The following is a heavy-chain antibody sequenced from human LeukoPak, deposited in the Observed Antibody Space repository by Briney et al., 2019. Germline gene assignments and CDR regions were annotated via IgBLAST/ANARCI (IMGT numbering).Heavy chain of an antibody. J-gene: IGHJ4*02. V-gene: IGHV3-7*01. CDR3: AREGYNYGLSYSYHFDY. Sequence: PGGSLRLSCAASGFTFSNYCMNWVRQTPGKGLEWVANIKQDATEKNYVDSVKGRFTISRDNAKNSLYLQMNSLRAEDTAVYYCAREGYNYGLSYSYHFDYWGQGILVTVSS. D-gene: IGHD5-18*01. CDR2: IKQDATEK. CDR1: GFTFSNYC.